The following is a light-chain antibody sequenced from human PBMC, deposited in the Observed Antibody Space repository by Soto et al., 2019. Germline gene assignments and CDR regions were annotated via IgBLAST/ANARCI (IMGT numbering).Light chain of an antibody. V-gene: IGKV1-5*01. Sequence: DIQMTQSPSTLSASVGDRVTITCRASQTIRSLLAWYQQKPGKAPKVLIYDASSLGSGVPSRFSGSGSGTEFPLTISSLQPDDFATYFCQQYQTYATFGQGTRLEI. J-gene: IGKJ5*01. CDR3: QQYQTYAT. CDR1: QTIRSL. CDR2: DAS.